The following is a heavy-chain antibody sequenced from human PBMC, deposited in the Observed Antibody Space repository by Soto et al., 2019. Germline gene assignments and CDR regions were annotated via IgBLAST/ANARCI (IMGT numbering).Heavy chain of an antibody. CDR1: GFTFSSYS. V-gene: IGHV3-48*01. J-gene: IGHJ5*02. D-gene: IGHD1-26*01. CDR3: AKNQGVELVPLATVDWFDP. Sequence: GGSLRLSCAASGFTFSSYSMNWVRQAPGKGLEWVSYISSSSSTIYYADSVKGRFTISRDNAKNSLYLQMNNLSAEDTAVYHCAKNQGVELVPLATVDWFDPWGQGSVVTVS. CDR2: ISSSSSTI.